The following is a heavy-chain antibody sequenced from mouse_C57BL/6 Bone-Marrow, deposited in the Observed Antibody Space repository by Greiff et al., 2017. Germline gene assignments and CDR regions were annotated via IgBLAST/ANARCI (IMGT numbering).Heavy chain of an antibody. CDR3: AIITTVAYCDY. J-gene: IGHJ2*01. CDR1: GYSITSGYY. CDR2: ISYDGSN. D-gene: IGHD1-1*01. Sequence: EVQLQESGPGLVKPSQSLSLTCSVTGYSITSGYYWNWIRQFPGNKLEWMGYISYDGSNNYNPSLKNRISITRDTSKNQFFLKLNSVTTEDTATYYCAIITTVAYCDYWGQGTTLTVSS. V-gene: IGHV3-6*01.